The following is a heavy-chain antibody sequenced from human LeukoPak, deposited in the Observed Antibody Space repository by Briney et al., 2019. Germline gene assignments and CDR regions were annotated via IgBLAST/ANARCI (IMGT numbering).Heavy chain of an antibody. J-gene: IGHJ4*02. D-gene: IGHD5-24*01. V-gene: IGHV4-4*09. Sequence: PSETLSLTCTVSGGSISSCYWSWIRQPPGKGLEWIGYIYTSGSTNYNPSLKSRVTISVDTSKNQFSLKLSSVTAADTAVYYCARGRWLQFHPFDYWGQGTLVTVSS. CDR1: GGSISSCY. CDR2: IYTSGST. CDR3: ARGRWLQFHPFDY.